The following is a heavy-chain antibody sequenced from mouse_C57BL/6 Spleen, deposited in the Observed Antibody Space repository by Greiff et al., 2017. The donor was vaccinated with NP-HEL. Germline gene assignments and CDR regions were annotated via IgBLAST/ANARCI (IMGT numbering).Heavy chain of an antibody. D-gene: IGHD2-4*01. CDR1: GYSITSGYY. Sequence: DVQLQESGPGLVKPSQSLSLTCSVTGYSITSGYYWNWIRQFPGNKLEWMGYISYDGSNNYNPSLKNRISITRDTSKNQFFLKLNSVTTEDTATYYCAREDFYYDYDDAMDYWGQGTSVTVSS. CDR2: ISYDGSN. V-gene: IGHV3-6*01. J-gene: IGHJ4*01. CDR3: AREDFYYDYDDAMDY.